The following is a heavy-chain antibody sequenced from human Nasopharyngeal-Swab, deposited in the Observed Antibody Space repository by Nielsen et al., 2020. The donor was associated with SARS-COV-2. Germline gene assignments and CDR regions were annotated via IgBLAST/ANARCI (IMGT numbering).Heavy chain of an antibody. CDR1: GFTFSSYW. CDR3: TRDFSAAAGSFDI. Sequence: GESLKISCAASGFTFSSYWMHWVRQAPGKGLVWVSRIKSDGGTTNYADSVKGRFTISRDNAKNTLYLQMHSLRAEDTAVYYCTRDFSAAAGSFDIWGQGTMVTVSS. D-gene: IGHD6-13*01. J-gene: IGHJ3*02. CDR2: IKSDGGTT. V-gene: IGHV3-74*01.